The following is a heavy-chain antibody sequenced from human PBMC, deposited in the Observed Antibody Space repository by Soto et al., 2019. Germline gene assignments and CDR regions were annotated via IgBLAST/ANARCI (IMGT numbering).Heavy chain of an antibody. CDR1: GGSVSSGSYY. J-gene: IGHJ4*02. CDR2: IYYSGST. V-gene: IGHV4-61*01. D-gene: IGHD5-12*01. CDR3: ARGTSGYDFFY. Sequence: PSETLSLTCTVSGGSVSSGSYYWSWIRQPPGKGLEWIGYIYYSGSTNYNPSLKSRVTISVDTSKNQFSLKLSSVTAADTAVYYCARGTSGYDFFYWGQGTLVTVSS.